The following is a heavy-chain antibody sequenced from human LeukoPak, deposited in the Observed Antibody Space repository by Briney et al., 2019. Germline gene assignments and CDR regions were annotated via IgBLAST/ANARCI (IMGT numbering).Heavy chain of an antibody. J-gene: IGHJ4*02. V-gene: IGHV3-9*03. D-gene: IGHD3-10*01. Sequence: ETGGSLRLSCAASGFTFDDYAMHWVRQAPGKGLEWVSGISWNSGSIGYADSVKGRFTISRDNAKNSLYLQMNSLRAEDMALYYYAKANDYGSGSYYNGDYYFDYWGQGTLVTVSS. CDR3: AKANDYGSGSYYNGDYYFDY. CDR2: ISWNSGSI. CDR1: GFTFDDYA.